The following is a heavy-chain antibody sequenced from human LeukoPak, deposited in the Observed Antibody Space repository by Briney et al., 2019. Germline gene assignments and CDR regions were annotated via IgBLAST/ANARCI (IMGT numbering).Heavy chain of an antibody. J-gene: IGHJ4*02. CDR3: AKTTEQWLVPYYFDY. D-gene: IGHD6-19*01. Sequence: GGSLRLSCAASGFTFSGYAMSWVRQAPGKGLEWVSAISGSGGSTYYADSVKGRFTISRDNSKNTLYLQMNSLRAEDTTVYYCAKTTEQWLVPYYFDYWGQGTLVTVSS. CDR1: GFTFSGYA. CDR2: ISGSGGST. V-gene: IGHV3-23*01.